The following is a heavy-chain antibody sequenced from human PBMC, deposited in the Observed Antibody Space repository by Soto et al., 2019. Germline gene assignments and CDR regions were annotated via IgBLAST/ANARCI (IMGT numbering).Heavy chain of an antibody. CDR2: IYYSGST. V-gene: IGHV4-59*08. CDR3: ARHYSEYSGYEGVRPST. J-gene: IGHJ5*02. D-gene: IGHD5-12*01. Sequence: PSETLSLTCTVSGGSISSYYWSWIRQPPGKGLEWIGHIYYSGSTNYNPSLKSRVTISVDTSKNQFSLKLSSVTAADTAVYYCARHYSEYSGYEGVRPSTWGQGTLVTVSS. CDR1: GGSISSYY.